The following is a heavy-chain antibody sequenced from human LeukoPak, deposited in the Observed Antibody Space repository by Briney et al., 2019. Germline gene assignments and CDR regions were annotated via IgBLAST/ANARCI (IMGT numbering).Heavy chain of an antibody. CDR2: IYTSGST. Sequence: SSETLSLTCTVSGGSISSYYWSWIRQPAGKGLEWIGRIYTSGSTNYNPSLKSRVTMSVDTSKNQFSLKLSSVTAADTAVYYCARGGGPHGDYLSRNWFDPWGQGTLVTVSS. CDR1: GGSISSYY. D-gene: IGHD4-17*01. CDR3: ARGGGPHGDYLSRNWFDP. V-gene: IGHV4-4*07. J-gene: IGHJ5*02.